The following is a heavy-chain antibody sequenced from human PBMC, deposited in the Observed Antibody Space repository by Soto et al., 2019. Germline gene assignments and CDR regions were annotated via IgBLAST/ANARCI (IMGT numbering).Heavy chain of an antibody. J-gene: IGHJ5*02. CDR2: INPNSGGT. D-gene: IGHD3-10*01. Sequence: ASVKVSCKASGYTFTGYYMHWVLQAPGQGLEWMGWINPNSGGTNYAQKFQGRVTMTRDTSISTAYMELSRLRSDDTAVYYCARPITMVRGALDPWGQGTLVTVSS. CDR1: GYTFTGYY. V-gene: IGHV1-2*02. CDR3: ARPITMVRGALDP.